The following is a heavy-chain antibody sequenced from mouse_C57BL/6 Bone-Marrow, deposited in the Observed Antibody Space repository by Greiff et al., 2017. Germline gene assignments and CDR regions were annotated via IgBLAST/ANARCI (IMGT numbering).Heavy chain of an antibody. J-gene: IGHJ1*03. CDR2: ISRGGDYI. CDR3: TRAPNWYFDV. V-gene: IGHV5-9-1*02. Sequence: EVQGVESGEGLVKPGGSLKLSCAASGFTFSSYAMSWVRQTPEKRLEWVAYISRGGDYIYYADTVKGRFTISRDNARNTLYLQMSSLKSEDTAMYYCTRAPNWYFDVWGTGTTVTVSS. CDR1: GFTFSSYA.